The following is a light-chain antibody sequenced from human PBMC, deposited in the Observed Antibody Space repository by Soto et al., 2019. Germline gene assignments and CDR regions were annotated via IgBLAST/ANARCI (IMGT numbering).Light chain of an antibody. CDR3: SSYAGTSHYV. CDR1: DSDVRSYDL. J-gene: IGLJ1*01. V-gene: IGLV2-23*02. CDR2: EVT. Sequence: QSALTQPASVSASPGQSITISCTGSDSDVRSYDLVSWYQQHPDKAPKLLIYEVTKRPSGVSNRFSGSKSDNTASLTISGLQAEDEADYYCSSYAGTSHYVFGTGTKLTVL.